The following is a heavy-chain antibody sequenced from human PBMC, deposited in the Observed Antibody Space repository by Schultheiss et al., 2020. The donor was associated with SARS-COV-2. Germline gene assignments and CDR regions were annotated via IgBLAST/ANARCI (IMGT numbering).Heavy chain of an antibody. D-gene: IGHD6-19*01. CDR3: ARYSVAGGERDY. J-gene: IGHJ4*02. CDR2: IKQDGSEK. Sequence: GESLKISCAASGFTFSSYWMSWVRQAPGKGLEWVANIKQDGSEKYYVDSVKGRFTISRDNAKNSLYLQMNSLRAEDTAVYYCARYSVAGGERDYWGQGTLVTVSS. CDR1: GFTFSSYW. V-gene: IGHV3-7*01.